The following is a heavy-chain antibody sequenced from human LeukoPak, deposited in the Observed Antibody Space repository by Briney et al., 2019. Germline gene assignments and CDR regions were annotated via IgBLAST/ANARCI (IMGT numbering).Heavy chain of an antibody. V-gene: IGHV3-21*01. CDR2: ISSAGNYI. D-gene: IGHD4-17*01. CDR1: GFTFSRYS. Sequence: PGGSLRLSCAASGFTFSRYSMNWVRQAPGKGLEWVSSISSAGNYIYSADSVKGRFTISRDNAKNLLYLQMNSLRAEDTAFYYCAREDYSDLYFDNWGQGTLVTVSS. J-gene: IGHJ4*02. CDR3: AREDYSDLYFDN.